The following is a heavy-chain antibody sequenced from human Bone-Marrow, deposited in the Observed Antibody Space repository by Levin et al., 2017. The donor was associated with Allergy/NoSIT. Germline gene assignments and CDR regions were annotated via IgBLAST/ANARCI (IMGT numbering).Heavy chain of an antibody. D-gene: IGHD2-2*01. CDR1: GFDLSTYT. V-gene: IGHV3-21*01. CDR2: IDPSSRFI. Sequence: PGGSLRLSCTISGFDLSTYTMNWVRQAPGTGLEWVSAIDPSSRFIYYGDPARGRFAISRNNAQNSLFSQMNSLRSVHTAICYCAREGPIEVVLAPAAQSFDSWGQGTLVTVSS. CDR3: AREGPIEVVLAPAAQSFDS. J-gene: IGHJ4*02.